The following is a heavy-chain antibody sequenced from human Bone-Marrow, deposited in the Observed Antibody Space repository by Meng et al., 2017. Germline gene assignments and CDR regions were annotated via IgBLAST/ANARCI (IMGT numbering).Heavy chain of an antibody. D-gene: IGHD6-13*01. Sequence: GESLKISCVASGLSFTDAWMSWVRQAPGKGLEWVGRIKRNSDGGTIDYAAPVKGGFTISRDDSKNTLYLQMDSLITEDTAVYFCATGAAAADHWGQGTLVTVSS. J-gene: IGHJ4*02. CDR2: IKRNSDGGTI. CDR3: ATGAAAADH. V-gene: IGHV3-15*01. CDR1: GLSFTDAW.